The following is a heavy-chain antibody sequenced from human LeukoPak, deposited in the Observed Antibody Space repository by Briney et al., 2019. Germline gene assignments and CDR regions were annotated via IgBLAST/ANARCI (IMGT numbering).Heavy chain of an antibody. J-gene: IGHJ6*03. Sequence: ASVKVSCKASGYTFTGYYMHWVRQAPGQGLEWMGWINPNSGGTNYAQKFQGRVTMTRDTSISTAYVELSRLRSDDTAVYYCARGLDSDDQTYYYYYMDVWGKGTTVTVSS. CDR1: GYTFTGYY. V-gene: IGHV1-2*02. D-gene: IGHD1-1*01. CDR3: ARGLDSDDQTYYYYYMDV. CDR2: INPNSGGT.